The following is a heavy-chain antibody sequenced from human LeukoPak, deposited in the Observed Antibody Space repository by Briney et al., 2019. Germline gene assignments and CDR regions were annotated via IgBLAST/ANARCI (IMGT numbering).Heavy chain of an antibody. CDR3: AKDPFDY. CDR2: ISYDGSYK. V-gene: IGHV3-30*18. CDR1: GFTFSSYG. Sequence: PGGSLRPSCAASGFTFSSYGIHWVRQAPGKGLEWVAVISYDGSYKFYADSVKDRFTISRDSSKNTLYLQMNSLRAEDTAVYYCAKDPFDYWGQGTLVTVSS. J-gene: IGHJ4*02.